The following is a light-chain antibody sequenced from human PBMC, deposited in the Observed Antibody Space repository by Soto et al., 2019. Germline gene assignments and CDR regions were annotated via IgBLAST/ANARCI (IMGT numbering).Light chain of an antibody. CDR1: SSDVGGYNY. CDR3: SSYTSSSTLV. CDR2: EVS. Sequence: QSVLTQPASVSGSPGQSITISCTGTSSDVGGYNYVSWYQHLPGKAPKLMIHEVSNRPSGVSNRFSGSKSGNTASLTISGLQVEDEADYYCSSYTSSSTLVFGGGTKLTVL. J-gene: IGLJ3*02. V-gene: IGLV2-14*01.